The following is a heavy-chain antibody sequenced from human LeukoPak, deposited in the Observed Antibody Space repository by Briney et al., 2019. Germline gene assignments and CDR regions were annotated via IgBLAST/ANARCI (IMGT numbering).Heavy chain of an antibody. J-gene: IGHJ4*02. V-gene: IGHV3-21*01. D-gene: IGHD6-13*01. CDR1: GFTFSSYS. Sequence: GGSLRLSCAASGFTFSSYSMNWVRQAPGKGLEWVSSISSSSSYIYYADSVKGRFTISRDNAKNSLYLQMNSLRGEDTAVYYCARDRGALAAAFDYWGQGTLVTVSS. CDR2: ISSSSSYI. CDR3: ARDRGALAAAFDY.